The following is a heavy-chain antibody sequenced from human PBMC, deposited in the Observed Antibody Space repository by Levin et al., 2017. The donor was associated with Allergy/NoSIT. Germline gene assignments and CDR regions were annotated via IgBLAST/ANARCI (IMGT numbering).Heavy chain of an antibody. CDR2: INPNSGGT. CDR1: GYTFTGYY. V-gene: IGHV1-2*02. Sequence: ASVKVSCKASGYTFTGYYMHWVRQAPGQGLEWMGWINPNSGGTNYAQKFQGRVTMTRDTSISTAYMELSRLRSDDTAVYYCARVPYSYGQTPNFDYWGQGTLVTVSS. J-gene: IGHJ4*02. D-gene: IGHD5-18*01. CDR3: ARVPYSYGQTPNFDY.